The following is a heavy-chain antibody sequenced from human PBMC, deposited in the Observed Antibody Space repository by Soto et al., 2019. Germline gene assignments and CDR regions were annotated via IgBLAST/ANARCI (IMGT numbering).Heavy chain of an antibody. V-gene: IGHV3-23*01. Sequence: GGSLRLSCAASGFTFSSYAMSWVRQAPGKGLEWVSSFSGSGDNTDYADSVKGRFTITRDNSKNTLFRQMNSLRAEDTAVYYCAKDRYDILTGYPIQYGMDVWGQGTTVTVSS. CDR2: FSGSGDNT. CDR1: GFTFSSYA. CDR3: AKDRYDILTGYPIQYGMDV. D-gene: IGHD3-9*01. J-gene: IGHJ6*02.